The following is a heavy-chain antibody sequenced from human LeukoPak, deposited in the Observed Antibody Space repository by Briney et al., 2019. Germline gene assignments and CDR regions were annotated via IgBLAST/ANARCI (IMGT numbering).Heavy chain of an antibody. Sequence: ASVKVSCKAYGYTFTSYGISWLRQAPGQGLEWMGWISAYNGNTNYAQKLQGRVTMTTDTSTSTVYIELRSVRSDDTAVYYCAREMVRGVIMGGSDYWGQGTLVTVSS. CDR2: ISAYNGNT. V-gene: IGHV1-18*01. CDR3: AREMVRGVIMGGSDY. D-gene: IGHD3-10*01. CDR1: GYTFTSYG. J-gene: IGHJ4*02.